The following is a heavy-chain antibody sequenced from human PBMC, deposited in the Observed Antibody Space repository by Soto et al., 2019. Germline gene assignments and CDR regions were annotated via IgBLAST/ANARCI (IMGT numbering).Heavy chain of an antibody. CDR2: IYHSGST. D-gene: IGHD3-16*01. CDR1: GGSISSSNW. Sequence: SETLSLTCAVSGGSISSSNWWSWVRQPPGKGLEWIGEIYHSGSTNYNPSLKSRVTISVDKSKNQFSLKLSSVTAADTAVYYCAREPSSPLYYYYYYGMDVWGQGTTVTVSS. V-gene: IGHV4-4*02. CDR3: AREPSSPLYYYYYYGMDV. J-gene: IGHJ6*02.